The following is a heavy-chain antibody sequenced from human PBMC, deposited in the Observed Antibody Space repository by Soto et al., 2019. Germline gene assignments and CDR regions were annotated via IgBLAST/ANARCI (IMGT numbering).Heavy chain of an antibody. J-gene: IGHJ4*02. CDR1: GFTFSSYA. D-gene: IGHD6-13*01. CDR3: AKDDRRSSWLPADY. Sequence: GGSLRLSCAASGFTFSSYAMSWVRQAPGKGLEWVSAISGSGGSTYYADSVKGRFTISRDNSKNTLYLQMSSLRPEDTAVYYCAKDDRRSSWLPADYWGQGTLVTVS. V-gene: IGHV3-23*01. CDR2: ISGSGGST.